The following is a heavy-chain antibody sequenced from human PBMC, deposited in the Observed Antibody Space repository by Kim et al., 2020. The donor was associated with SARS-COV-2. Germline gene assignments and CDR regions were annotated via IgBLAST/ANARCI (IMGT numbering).Heavy chain of an antibody. Sequence: KGRFTISRDNSKNPLYLQMNSLRAEDTAVYYCARATYCTGGVCFNGAFDIWGQGTMVTVSS. D-gene: IGHD2-8*02. CDR3: ARATYCTGGVCFNGAFDI. J-gene: IGHJ3*02. V-gene: IGHV3-53*01.